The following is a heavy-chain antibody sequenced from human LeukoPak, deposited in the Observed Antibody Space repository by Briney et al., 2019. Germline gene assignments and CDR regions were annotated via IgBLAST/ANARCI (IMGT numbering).Heavy chain of an antibody. CDR2: ISYDGSNK. CDR1: GFTFSSYG. CDR3: ARGPRGVVTPHYYYYMDV. V-gene: IGHV3-30*03. Sequence: GRSLRLSCAASGFTFSSYGMHWVRQAPGKGLEWVAVISYDGSNKYYADSAKGRFTISRDNSKNTLYLQMNSLRAEDTAVYYCARGPRGVVTPHYYYYMDVWGKGTTVTVSS. J-gene: IGHJ6*03. D-gene: IGHD3-3*01.